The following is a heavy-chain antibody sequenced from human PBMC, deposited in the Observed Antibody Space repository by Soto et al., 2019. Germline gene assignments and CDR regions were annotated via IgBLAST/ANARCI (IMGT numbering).Heavy chain of an antibody. J-gene: IGHJ4*02. Sequence: GVLRLSCAASGFTFSSDAMSWVRQAPGKGLEWVSAISGSGGSTYYADSVKGRFTISRDNSKNTLYLQMNSLRAEDTAVYYCAKVRDRPNYFDYWGQGTLVTVSS. V-gene: IGHV3-23*01. CDR2: ISGSGGST. CDR3: AKVRDRPNYFDY. CDR1: GFTFSSDA. D-gene: IGHD6-6*01.